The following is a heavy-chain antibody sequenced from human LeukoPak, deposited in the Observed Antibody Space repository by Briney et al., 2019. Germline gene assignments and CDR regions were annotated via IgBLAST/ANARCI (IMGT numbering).Heavy chain of an antibody. D-gene: IGHD6-13*01. CDR1: GGSTSSYY. V-gene: IGHV4-4*08. CDR3: ASSEVIAAAGDYYYYYMDV. CDR2: IFTSGST. Sequence: PSETLSLTCTVSGGSTSSYYWSWIRQPPGKGLEWIGRIFTSGSTNYNPSLKSRVTISVDTSKNQFSLKLSSVTAADTAVYYCASSEVIAAAGDYYYYYMDVWGKGTTVTISS. J-gene: IGHJ6*03.